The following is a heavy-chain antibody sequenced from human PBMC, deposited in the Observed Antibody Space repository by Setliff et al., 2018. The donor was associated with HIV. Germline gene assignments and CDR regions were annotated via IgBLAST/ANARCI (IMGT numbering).Heavy chain of an antibody. CDR2: ISASGGST. CDR3: HSGYDTEEQSYFDY. Sequence: PGESLKISCAASGFTFSSYMMSWVRQAPGKGLEWVSGISASGGSTYYADSVKDRFTISRDNAKNTLYLQMNSLRAEDTGVYYCHSGYDTEEQSYFDYWGQGTLVTVSS. J-gene: IGHJ4*02. D-gene: IGHD5-12*01. V-gene: IGHV3-23*01. CDR1: GFTFSSYM.